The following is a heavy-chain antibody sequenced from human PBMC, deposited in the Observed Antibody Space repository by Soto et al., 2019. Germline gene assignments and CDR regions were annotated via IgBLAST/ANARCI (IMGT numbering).Heavy chain of an antibody. CDR2: IWYDGSLQ. D-gene: IGHD5-12*01. Sequence: GGSLRLSCVASGFTFNSYAMHWVRQAPGRGLEWVAIIWYDGSLQYYAAAVKGRFTISRDNSKNTLYLEMNSLRAEDTAVYYCANLWGDGYNLGQDYNGMDVWGQGTTVTVSS. CDR3: ANLWGDGYNLGQDYNGMDV. V-gene: IGHV3-33*08. CDR1: GFTFNSYA. J-gene: IGHJ6*02.